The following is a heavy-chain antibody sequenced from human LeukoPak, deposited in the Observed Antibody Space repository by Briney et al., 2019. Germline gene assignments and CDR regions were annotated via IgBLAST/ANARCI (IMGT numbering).Heavy chain of an antibody. V-gene: IGHV4-39*01. CDR1: GDSLSSTSYY. Sequence: PSEALSLTCTVSGDSLSSTSYYWDWIRQPPGTGLEWIGSIYNSGTTYYNPSLKSRVTISVDTSKNQFSLKVSSVTAADTAVYYCASRVYGLGSFNYWGQGTLVTVSS. CDR2: IYNSGTT. CDR3: ASRVYGLGSFNY. D-gene: IGHD3-10*01. J-gene: IGHJ4*01.